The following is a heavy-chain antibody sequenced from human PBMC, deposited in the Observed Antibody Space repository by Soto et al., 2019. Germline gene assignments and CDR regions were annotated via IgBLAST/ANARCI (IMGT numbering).Heavy chain of an antibody. Sequence: GGSLRLSCAASGFTFSSYGMHWVRQAPGKGLEWVAVISYDGSNKYYADSVKGRFTISRDNSKNTLYLQMNSLRAEDTAVYYCAKDPGYDFWSYGMDVWGQGTTVTVSS. D-gene: IGHD3-3*01. CDR1: GFTFSSYG. V-gene: IGHV3-30*18. CDR3: AKDPGYDFWSYGMDV. CDR2: ISYDGSNK. J-gene: IGHJ6*02.